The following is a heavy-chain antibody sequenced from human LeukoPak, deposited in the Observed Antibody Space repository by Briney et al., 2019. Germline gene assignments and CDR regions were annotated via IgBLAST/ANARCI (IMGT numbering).Heavy chain of an antibody. D-gene: IGHD5-18*01. J-gene: IGHJ4*02. CDR1: GYSFTSYG. CDR2: IIPIFGTA. V-gene: IGHV1-18*01. CDR3: ARDRGSYGEFDY. Sequence: GASVKVSCTASGYSFTSYGISWVRQAPGQGLEWMGGIIPIFGTANYAQKLQGRVTMTTDTSTSTAYMELRSLRSDDTAVYYCARDRGSYGEFDYWGQGTLVTVSS.